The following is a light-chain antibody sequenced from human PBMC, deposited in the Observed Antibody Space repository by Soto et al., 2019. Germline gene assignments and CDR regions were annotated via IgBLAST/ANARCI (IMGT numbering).Light chain of an antibody. V-gene: IGLV2-14*03. CDR2: DVS. Sequence: QSALTQPASVSGSPGQSITISCTGTRSDVGGYNYVSWYQHHPGKAPKLMIYDVSNRPSGVSNRVSGSKSGNTASLTISGLQAEEEADYYCSSYTSSSTVVFGGGTKVTVL. CDR1: RSDVGGYNY. CDR3: SSYTSSSTVV. J-gene: IGLJ2*01.